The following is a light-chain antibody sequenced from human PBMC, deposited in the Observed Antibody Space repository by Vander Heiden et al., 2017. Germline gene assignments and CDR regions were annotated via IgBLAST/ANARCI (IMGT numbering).Light chain of an antibody. Sequence: IQLTQSPSSRSASVGDRVTITCRASQGISTHLVWYQQKPGKAPKLLIYAASTLQSAVPSTFSGSGSATDFTLTISSLQPEDFATYYCQQLNAYPLTFGGGTEVDIK. CDR2: AAS. V-gene: IGKV1-9*01. CDR1: QGISTH. J-gene: IGKJ4*01. CDR3: QQLNAYPLT.